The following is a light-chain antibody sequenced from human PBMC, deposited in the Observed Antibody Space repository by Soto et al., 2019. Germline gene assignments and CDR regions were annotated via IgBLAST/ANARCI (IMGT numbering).Light chain of an antibody. CDR3: QHYNSYSEA. CDR1: QTISSW. V-gene: IGKV1-5*03. CDR2: KAS. J-gene: IGKJ1*01. Sequence: DIQMTQSPSTLSGSVGDRVTITCRASQTISSWLAWYQQKPGKAPKLLIYKASTLKSGVPSRFSGSGSGTEFTLTISSLQPDDFATYYCQHYNSYSEAFGQAPKGGYQ.